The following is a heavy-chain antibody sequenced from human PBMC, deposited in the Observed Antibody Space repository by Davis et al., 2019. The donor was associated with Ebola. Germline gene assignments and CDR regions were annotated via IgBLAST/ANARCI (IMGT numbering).Heavy chain of an antibody. J-gene: IGHJ4*02. CDR2: SETSDTNFNT. V-gene: IGHV3-23*01. CDR1: GLISRDYV. Sequence: PGGSLRLSCEISGLISRDYVMYWVRQASGKGLEWISASETSDTNFNTNYADSVRGRFSISRDDSKNTLYLQMDSLRAEDTAVFYCAEGGTNNFLGANWGQGTLVTVSS. D-gene: IGHD2-8*01. CDR3: AEGGTNNFLGAN.